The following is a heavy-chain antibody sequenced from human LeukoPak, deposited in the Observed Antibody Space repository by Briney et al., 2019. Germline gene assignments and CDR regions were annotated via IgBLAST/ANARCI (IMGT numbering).Heavy chain of an antibody. CDR1: GFTLSTYT. CDR3: ARDLA. D-gene: IGHD3-16*01. J-gene: IGHJ4*02. Sequence: GGSLRLSCAASGFTLSTYTMNWVRQAPGKGLEWVSSISSSSSYIYYADSVKGRFTISRDDAKNSLPLQMNSLRAEDTAVYYCARDLAWGQGTLVTVSS. CDR2: ISSSSSYI. V-gene: IGHV3-21*01.